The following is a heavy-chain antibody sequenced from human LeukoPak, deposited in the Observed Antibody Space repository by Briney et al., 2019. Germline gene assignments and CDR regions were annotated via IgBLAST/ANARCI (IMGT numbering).Heavy chain of an antibody. D-gene: IGHD3-22*01. CDR2: IYRSGST. CDR3: ARVALYDTSGHNYFDY. Sequence: GSLRLSCAASGFTFSSYSMNWVRQPPGKGLEWIGEIYRSGSTNYSPSLKSRLTISVDKSKNQFSLKLSSVTAADTAVYYCARVALYDTSGHNYFDYWGQGTLVTVSS. J-gene: IGHJ4*02. CDR1: GFTFSSYSM. V-gene: IGHV4-4*02.